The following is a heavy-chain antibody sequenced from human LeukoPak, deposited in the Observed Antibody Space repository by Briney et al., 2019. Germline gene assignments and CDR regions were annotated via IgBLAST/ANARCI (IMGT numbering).Heavy chain of an antibody. CDR2: IYYSGST. V-gene: IGHV4-31*03. D-gene: IGHD6-13*01. Sequence: PSQTLSLTCTVSGGSISSGGYYWSRIRQHPGKGLEWIGYIYYSGSTYYNPSLKSRVTISVDTSKNQFSLKLSSVTAADTAVYYCARDRARYSSSWYGTYFDYWGQGTLVTVSS. CDR3: ARDRARYSSSWYGTYFDY. CDR1: GGSISSGGYY. J-gene: IGHJ4*02.